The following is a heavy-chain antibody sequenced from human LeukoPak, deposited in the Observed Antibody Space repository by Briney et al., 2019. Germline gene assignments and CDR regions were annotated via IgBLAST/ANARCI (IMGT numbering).Heavy chain of an antibody. V-gene: IGHV1-69*06. J-gene: IGHJ4*02. Sequence: SVKVSCKASGGTFSSYAISWVRQAPGQGLEWMGGIIPIFGTANYAQKFQGRVTITADKSTSTAYMELSSLRSEDTAAYYCAREGSSTWELPYWGQGTLVTVSS. CDR1: GGTFSSYA. CDR3: AREGSSTWELPY. D-gene: IGHD1-26*01. CDR2: IIPIFGTA.